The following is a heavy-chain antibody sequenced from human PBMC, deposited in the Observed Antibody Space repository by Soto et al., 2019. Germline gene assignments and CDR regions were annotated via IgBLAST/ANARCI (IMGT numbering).Heavy chain of an antibody. J-gene: IGHJ6*02. CDR3: ARGSRATDYYYYCYGMDV. V-gene: IGHV3-30*03. Sequence: GGSLRLSCAASGFTFSSYGMHWVRQAPGKGLEWVAVISYDGSNKYYADSVKGRFTISRDNSKNTLYLQMNSLRAEDTAVYYCARGSRATDYYYYCYGMDVWGQGTTVTVSS. CDR1: GFTFSSYG. CDR2: ISYDGSNK.